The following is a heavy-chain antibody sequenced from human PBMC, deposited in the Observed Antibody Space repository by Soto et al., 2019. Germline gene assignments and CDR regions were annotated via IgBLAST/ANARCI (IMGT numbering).Heavy chain of an antibody. CDR2: ISGSGAST. D-gene: IGHD3-9*01. J-gene: IGHJ4*02. V-gene: IGHV3-23*01. Sequence: EVQLLESGGGLVQTGGYLRLSCAASGFTFSSYAMSWVRQAPGKGLEWVSAISGSGASTYYADSVKGRFTISRDNSKNTLYLQMNSLRAEDTAVYYCAHFDWFIDYWGQGTLVTVSS. CDR1: GFTFSSYA. CDR3: AHFDWFIDY.